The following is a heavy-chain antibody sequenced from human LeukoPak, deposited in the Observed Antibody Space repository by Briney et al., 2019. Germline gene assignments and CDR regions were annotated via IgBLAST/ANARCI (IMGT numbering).Heavy chain of an antibody. CDR2: ISGSGGST. CDR3: AKELIRYSYGYLYYFDY. J-gene: IGHJ4*02. Sequence: GGSLRLSCAASGFTFSSYAMSWVRQAPGKGLEWVSAISGSGGSTYYADSVKGRFTISRDNSKNTLYLQMNSLRAEDTAVYYCAKELIRYSYGYLYYFDYWGQGTLVTVSS. D-gene: IGHD5-18*01. V-gene: IGHV3-23*01. CDR1: GFTFSSYA.